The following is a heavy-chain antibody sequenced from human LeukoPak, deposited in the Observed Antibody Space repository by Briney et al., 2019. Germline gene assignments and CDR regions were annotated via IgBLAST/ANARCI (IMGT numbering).Heavy chain of an antibody. CDR1: GFTFSSYA. CDR2: ITGSGDGT. CDR3: AKDLIVVVVAARSDAFDI. D-gene: IGHD2-15*01. J-gene: IGHJ3*02. Sequence: AGGSLRLSCAASGFTFSSYAMMWVRQAPGKRLEWVSSITGSGDGTYYADSVRGRFTISRDSSKNTLYLQVNSLRAEDTAVYYCAKDLIVVVVAARSDAFDIWGQGTMVTVPS. V-gene: IGHV3-23*01.